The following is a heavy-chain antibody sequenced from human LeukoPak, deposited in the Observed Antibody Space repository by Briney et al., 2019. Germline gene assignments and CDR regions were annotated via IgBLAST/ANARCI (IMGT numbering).Heavy chain of an antibody. J-gene: IGHJ4*02. D-gene: IGHD6-19*01. Sequence: SVKVSCRASGGTFSSYAISWVRQAPGQGLEWMGGIIPIFGTANYAQKLQGRVTMTTDTSTSTAYMELRSLRSDDTAVYYCARDSSIAVAGKPPYNYWGQGTLVTVSS. CDR1: GGTFSSYA. CDR2: IIPIFGTA. CDR3: ARDSSIAVAGKPPYNY. V-gene: IGHV1-69*05.